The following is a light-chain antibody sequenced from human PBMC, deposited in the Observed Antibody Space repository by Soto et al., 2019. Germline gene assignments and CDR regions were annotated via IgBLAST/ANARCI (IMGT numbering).Light chain of an antibody. CDR3: LQYGDSPRT. CDR1: QSVTSNY. V-gene: IGKV3-20*01. Sequence: EIVLTQSPVTLSLSPGERATLSCRASQSVTSNYFAWFQQKPGQAPRLLIFGVSDRAPGIPDRFSASGSGTDFTLTISRLEPEDFAVYYCLQYGDSPRTFGQGTKVDIK. CDR2: GVS. J-gene: IGKJ1*01.